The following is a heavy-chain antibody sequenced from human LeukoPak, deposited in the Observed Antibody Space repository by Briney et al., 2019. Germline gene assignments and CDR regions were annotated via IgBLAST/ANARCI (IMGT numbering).Heavy chain of an antibody. J-gene: IGHJ4*02. CDR3: ARVLAAAADY. CDR1: GGSISSSSYS. CDR2: IYYSGST. Sequence: SETLSLTCTVSGGSISSSSYSWGWIRQPPGKGLEWIGSIYYSGSTYYNPSLKSRVTISVDTSKNQFSLKLSSVTAADTAVYYCARVLAAAADYWGQGTLVTVSS. V-gene: IGHV4-39*07. D-gene: IGHD6-25*01.